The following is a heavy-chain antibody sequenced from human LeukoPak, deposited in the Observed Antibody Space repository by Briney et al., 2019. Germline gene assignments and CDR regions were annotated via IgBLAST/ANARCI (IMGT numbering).Heavy chain of an antibody. J-gene: IGHJ5*02. Sequence: SVKVSCKASGGTFSSYAISWVRQAPGQGLEWMGRIIPIFGIANYAQKFQGRVTITADKSTSTAYMELSSLRSEDTAVYYCARANLGRPVGHCSGGSCYSDSSWLDPCGQGTLVTVSS. D-gene: IGHD2-15*01. CDR1: GGTFSSYA. CDR3: ARANLGRPVGHCSGGSCYSDSSWLDP. CDR2: IIPIFGIA. V-gene: IGHV1-69*04.